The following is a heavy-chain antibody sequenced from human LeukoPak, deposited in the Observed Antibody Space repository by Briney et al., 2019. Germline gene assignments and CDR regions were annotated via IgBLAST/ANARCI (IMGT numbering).Heavy chain of an antibody. CDR1: GGSISSGSYY. V-gene: IGHV4-61*02. D-gene: IGHD3-3*01. CDR2: IYTSGST. Sequence: SQTLSLTCTVSGGSISSGSYYWSWIRQPAGKGLEWIGRIYTSGSTNYNPSLKSRVTISVDTSKNQFFLKLSSVTAADTAVYYCARESPQITIFGVAPAYYFDYWGQGTLVTVSS. CDR3: ARESPQITIFGVAPAYYFDY. J-gene: IGHJ4*02.